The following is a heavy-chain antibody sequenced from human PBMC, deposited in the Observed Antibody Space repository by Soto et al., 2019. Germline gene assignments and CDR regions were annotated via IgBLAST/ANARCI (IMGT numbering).Heavy chain of an antibody. D-gene: IGHD2-8*01. J-gene: IGHJ6*02. CDR2: IKSKTDGGTT. Sequence: GGSLRLSCAASGFSFSNAWMNWVRQAPGKGLEWVGRIKSKTDGGTTDYAAPVKGRFTISRDDSKNTLDLQMNSLKTEDTAVYYCTTEGHFVNGVGSYYFSGMAVWGQGTTVTVSS. V-gene: IGHV3-15*01. CDR3: TTEGHFVNGVGSYYFSGMAV. CDR1: GFSFSNAW.